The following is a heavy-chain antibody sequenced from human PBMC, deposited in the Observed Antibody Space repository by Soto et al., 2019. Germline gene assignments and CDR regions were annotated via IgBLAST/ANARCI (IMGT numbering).Heavy chain of an antibody. CDR3: AGNSWADYYYYGMDV. CDR2: INPSGGST. V-gene: IGHV1-46*01. Sequence: QVQLVQSGAEVKKPGASVKVSCKASGYTFTSYYMHWVRQAPGQGLEWMGIINPSGGSTSYAQKFQGRVTMTRDTSTSTVYMELGSLRSEDTAVYYCAGNSWADYYYYGMDVWGQGTTVTVSS. D-gene: IGHD4-4*01. J-gene: IGHJ6*02. CDR1: GYTFTSYY.